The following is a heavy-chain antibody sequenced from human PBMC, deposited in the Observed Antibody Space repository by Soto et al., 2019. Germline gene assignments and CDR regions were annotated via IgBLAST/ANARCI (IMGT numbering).Heavy chain of an antibody. CDR2: IPHDGNNE. V-gene: IGHV3-33*01. Sequence: GGSLRLSCAASAFPFSRSAMHWLRQAPGKGLEWVAVIPHDGNNEDYTDSVRGRFTISRDNSKNTFYLQMNSLRGEDTAVYYCARGLDKSAGGAFDIWGQGTMVTVAS. J-gene: IGHJ3*02. CDR1: AFPFSRSA. CDR3: ARGLDKSAGGAFDI. D-gene: IGHD3-10*01.